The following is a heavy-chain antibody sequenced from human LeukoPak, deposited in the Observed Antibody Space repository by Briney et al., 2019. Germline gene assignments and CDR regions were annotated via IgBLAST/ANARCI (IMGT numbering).Heavy chain of an antibody. Sequence: NPGGSLRLSCAASGFTFSSYNMNWVRQAPGKGLEWVSCITTSGTYIYYADSVKGRFTISRDNAKNSLYLQMNSLRAEDTAVYYCARDGPEGSGSYLNYWGQGTLVTVSS. V-gene: IGHV3-21*01. CDR3: ARDGPEGSGSYLNY. J-gene: IGHJ4*02. CDR1: GFTFSSYN. D-gene: IGHD1-26*01. CDR2: ITTSGTYI.